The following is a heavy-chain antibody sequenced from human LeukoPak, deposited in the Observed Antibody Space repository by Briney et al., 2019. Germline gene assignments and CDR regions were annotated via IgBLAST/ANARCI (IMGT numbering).Heavy chain of an antibody. V-gene: IGHV4-31*03. D-gene: IGHD3-22*01. CDR2: IYYSGST. J-gene: IGHJ4*02. Sequence: SETLSLTCTVSGGSISSGGYYWSWIRQHPGKGLEWIGYIYYSGSTYYNPSLKSRVTISVDMSKNQFSLKLSSVTAADTAVYYCAADHYYDSSGYYGWGQGTLVTVSS. CDR3: AADHYYDSSGYYG. CDR1: GGSISSGGYY.